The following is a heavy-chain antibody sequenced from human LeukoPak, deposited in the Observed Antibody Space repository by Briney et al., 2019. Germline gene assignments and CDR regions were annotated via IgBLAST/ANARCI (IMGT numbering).Heavy chain of an antibody. CDR1: GFTFSSYS. Sequence: HPGGSLRLSCAASGFTFSSYSMNWVRQAPGKGLEWVANIKQDGSEKYYVDSVKGRFTISRDNAKNSLYLQMNSLRAEDTAVYYCARDARLSYNWNWYAFDIWGQGTMVTVSS. J-gene: IGHJ3*02. D-gene: IGHD1-7*01. CDR2: IKQDGSEK. CDR3: ARDARLSYNWNWYAFDI. V-gene: IGHV3-7*01.